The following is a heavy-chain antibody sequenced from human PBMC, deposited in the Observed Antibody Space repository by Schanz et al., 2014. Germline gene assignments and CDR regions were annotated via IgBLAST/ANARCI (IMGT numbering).Heavy chain of an antibody. Sequence: VQLVESGGGVVQPGRSLRLSCAASGFTFSTHAMHWVRQAPGKGLEWVALVSSDGNNDYYTDSVKGRFTISRDNSKNTAHLQMNSLRAEDTAVYDCAKQHIVRGGIYLNCIDAWGQGTLVTVSS. CDR1: GFTFSTHA. D-gene: IGHD3-10*01. V-gene: IGHV3-30*18. CDR2: VSSDGNND. CDR3: AKQHIVRGGIYLNCIDA. J-gene: IGHJ5*02.